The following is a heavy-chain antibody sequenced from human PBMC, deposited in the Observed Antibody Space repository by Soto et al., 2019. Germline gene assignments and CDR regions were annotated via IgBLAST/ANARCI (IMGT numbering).Heavy chain of an antibody. Sequence: QVQLQESGPGLVKPSQTLSLTCTVSGDSISSGDHYWSWIRQHPGKDLVWSGFIYYGGNSYYKPPLTSRLTISVDTSNNQFSLRLSYVTAADTAVYYCARVRYDYGSGSYAMDVWGRGTTVTVSS. J-gene: IGHJ6*02. D-gene: IGHD3-10*01. CDR2: IYYGGNS. V-gene: IGHV4-31*03. CDR1: GDSISSGDHY. CDR3: ARVRYDYGSGSYAMDV.